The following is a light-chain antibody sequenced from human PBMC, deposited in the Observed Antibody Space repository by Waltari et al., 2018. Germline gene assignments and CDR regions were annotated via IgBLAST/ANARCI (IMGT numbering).Light chain of an antibody. CDR1: QSVLHSSNNENS. Sequence: DIVMTQSPDSLGVSLGERATINCKASQSVLHSSNNENSLTWYQQKPGQTPKLLIYWASTRESGVPDRFSGSGSGTDFTLTINSLQTEDVAVYYCQQYYSTPFTFGPGTKVDIK. V-gene: IGKV4-1*01. J-gene: IGKJ3*01. CDR2: WAS. CDR3: QQYYSTPFT.